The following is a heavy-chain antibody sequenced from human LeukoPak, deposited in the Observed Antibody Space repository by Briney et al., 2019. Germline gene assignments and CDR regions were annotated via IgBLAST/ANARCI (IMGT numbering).Heavy chain of an antibody. CDR1: GFTFDDYA. Sequence: GGSLRLSCKVSGFTFDDYAMHWVRQAPGKGLEWVSGITWDRDNIGYGDSVKGRFTVSRDNVKNVLYLQMKSLRPEDTALYYCAKDLSSAITSALVLDVWGQGTTVIVSS. CDR3: AKDLSSAITSALVLDV. CDR2: ITWDRDNI. D-gene: IGHD3-22*01. V-gene: IGHV3-9*01. J-gene: IGHJ6*02.